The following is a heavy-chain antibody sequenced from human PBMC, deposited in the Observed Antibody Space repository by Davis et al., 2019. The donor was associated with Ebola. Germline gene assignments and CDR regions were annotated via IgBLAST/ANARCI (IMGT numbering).Heavy chain of an antibody. J-gene: IGHJ6*02. V-gene: IGHV3-9*01. Sequence: SLKISCAASGFTFDDFSMHCARQSPGKGLEWVSDLSWNSGSIGYADSVKGRFTISRDNAKNSLYLQMNSLRAEDTALYYCAKGFTVTKRYGMDVWGQGTTVTVSS. CDR3: AKGFTVTKRYGMDV. CDR2: LSWNSGSI. CDR1: GFTFDDFS. D-gene: IGHD4-17*01.